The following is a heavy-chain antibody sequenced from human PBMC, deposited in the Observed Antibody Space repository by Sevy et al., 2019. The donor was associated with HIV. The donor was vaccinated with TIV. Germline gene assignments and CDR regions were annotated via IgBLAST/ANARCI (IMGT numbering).Heavy chain of an antibody. CDR1: GFTFSRYW. V-gene: IGHV3-74*01. D-gene: IGHD3-22*01. J-gene: IGHJ4*02. Sequence: GGSVRLSCAASGFTFSRYWMHWVRQVPGKGLVWVSRINSEGSSTSYADCVRGRFTISRDNAKNTLYLQMNSLRAEDTAVYYCARKDSSGLDCWGQGTLVTVSS. CDR2: INSEGSST. CDR3: ARKDSSGLDC.